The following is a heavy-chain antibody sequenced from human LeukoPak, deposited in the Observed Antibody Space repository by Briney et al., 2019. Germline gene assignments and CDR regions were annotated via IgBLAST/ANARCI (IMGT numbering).Heavy chain of an antibody. CDR3: TTDEFYGDYPYNWFDP. D-gene: IGHD4-17*01. Sequence: PGGSLRLSCAASGFTFSSHAMSWVRQAPGKGLEWVGRIKSKTDGGTTDYAAPVKGRFTISRDDSKNTLYLQMNSLKTEDTAVYYCTTDEFYGDYPYNWFDPWGQGTLVTVSS. V-gene: IGHV3-15*01. J-gene: IGHJ5*02. CDR1: GFTFSSHA. CDR2: IKSKTDGGTT.